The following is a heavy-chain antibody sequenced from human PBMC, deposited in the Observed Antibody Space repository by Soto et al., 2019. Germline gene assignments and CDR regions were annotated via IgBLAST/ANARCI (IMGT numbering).Heavy chain of an antibody. CDR3: ARLVASETGYGMDV. D-gene: IGHD3-9*01. CDR1: GFTFSSYG. CDR2: IWYDGSNK. Sequence: QVQLVESGGGVVQPGRSLRLSCAASGFTFSSYGMHWVRQAPGKGLEWVAVIWYDGSNKYYADSVKGRFTISRDNSKNTLYLQMNSLRAEDTAVYYCARLVASETGYGMDVWGQGTTVTVSS. V-gene: IGHV3-33*01. J-gene: IGHJ6*02.